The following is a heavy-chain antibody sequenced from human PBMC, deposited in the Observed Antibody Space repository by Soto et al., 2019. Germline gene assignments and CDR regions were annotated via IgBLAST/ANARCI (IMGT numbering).Heavy chain of an antibody. CDR1: GFTFSSYA. J-gene: IGHJ4*02. CDR3: ARESLGGSGSGIDY. Sequence: QVQLVASGGGVVQPGRSLRLSCAASGFTFSSYAMHWVRQAPGKGLEWVAVISYDGSNKYYADSVKGRFTISRDNSKNTLYLQMNSLRAEDTAVYYCARESLGGSGSGIDYWGQGTLVTVSS. D-gene: IGHD3-10*01. V-gene: IGHV3-30-3*01. CDR2: ISYDGSNK.